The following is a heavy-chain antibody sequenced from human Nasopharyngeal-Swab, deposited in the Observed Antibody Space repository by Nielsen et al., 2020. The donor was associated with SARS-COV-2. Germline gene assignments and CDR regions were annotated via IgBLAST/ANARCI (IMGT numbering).Heavy chain of an antibody. D-gene: IGHD1-14*01. Sequence: ASVKVSCKASGYTFTSYGISWVRQAPGQGLEWMGWISAYNGNTNYAQKFQGRVTMTEDTSTDTAYMELSSLRSEDTAVYYCASGITGAAFDIWGQGTMVTVSS. CDR2: ISAYNGNT. J-gene: IGHJ3*02. CDR3: ASGITGAAFDI. CDR1: GYTFTSYG. V-gene: IGHV1-18*01.